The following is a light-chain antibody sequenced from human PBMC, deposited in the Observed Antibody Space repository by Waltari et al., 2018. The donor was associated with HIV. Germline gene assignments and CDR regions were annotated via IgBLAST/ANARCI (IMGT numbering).Light chain of an antibody. V-gene: IGLV1-51*01. CDR3: GTWDNSLKAGV. CDR1: NSNIGNNY. CDR2: AHT. Sequence: QSVLTQPPSVSAAPGQKVTISCSGSNSNIGNNYVAWYQQFPGTAPKLLIFAHTDRPSGIPDRFSGSKSGTSATLGITGLQIGDEADYYCGTWDNSLKAGVFGGGTRLTVL. J-gene: IGLJ3*02.